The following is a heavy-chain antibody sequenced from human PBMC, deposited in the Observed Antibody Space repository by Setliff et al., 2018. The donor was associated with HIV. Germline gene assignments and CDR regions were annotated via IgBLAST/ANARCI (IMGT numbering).Heavy chain of an antibody. Sequence: ASVKVSCKASGGTFNSYAISWVRQAPGQGLEWMGVINTSGGSAGYAEKFRGRVTMTRDTSTNTVYMDLRNLRSEDTAVYYCARNQGDSSGWYAGDYWGHGTLVTVSS. CDR3: ARNQGDSSGWYAGDY. CDR1: GGTFNSYA. J-gene: IGHJ4*01. V-gene: IGHV1-46*02. CDR2: INTSGGSA. D-gene: IGHD6-19*01.